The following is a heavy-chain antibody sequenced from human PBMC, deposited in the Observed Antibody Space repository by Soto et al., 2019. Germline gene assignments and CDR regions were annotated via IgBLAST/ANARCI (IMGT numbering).Heavy chain of an antibody. V-gene: IGHV4-34*01. CDR2: INHSGST. J-gene: IGHJ4*02. Sequence: QVQLQQWGAGLLKPSETLSLTCAVYGGSFSGYYWSWIRQPPGKGLEWIGEINHSGSTNYNPSLESRHTISVDKSTNQFSLKLSSVTAADTAVYHDAGEYYDGSGNGGDYFDYRGQGTLVTDSS. CDR3: AGEYYDGSGNGGDYFDY. D-gene: IGHD3-10*01. CDR1: GGSFSGYY.